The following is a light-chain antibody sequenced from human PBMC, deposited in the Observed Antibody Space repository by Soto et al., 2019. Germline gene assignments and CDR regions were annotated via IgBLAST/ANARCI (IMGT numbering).Light chain of an antibody. Sequence: DIVLTQSPGTLSLSPGERATLSWRSSQSVSSNYLAWYQQKPDQAPRLVIYDVSGRATGIPDRFSGSGSGTEFTLTISRLEPDDSAVYYCQQYGISPTFGQGTKVEIK. J-gene: IGKJ1*01. V-gene: IGKV3-20*01. CDR2: DVS. CDR1: QSVSSNY. CDR3: QQYGISPT.